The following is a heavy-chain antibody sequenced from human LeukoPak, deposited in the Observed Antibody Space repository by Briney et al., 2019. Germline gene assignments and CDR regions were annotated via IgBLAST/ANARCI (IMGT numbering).Heavy chain of an antibody. CDR1: GYTFTGYY. V-gene: IGHV1-2*02. J-gene: IGHJ1*01. D-gene: IGHD1-26*01. Sequence: ASVKVSCKASGYTFTGYYMHWVRQAPGQGLEWMGWINPNSGGTNYAQKFQGRVTMTRDTSISTAYMELSRLRSDDAAVYYCARDSGSGSPPGLFQHWGRGTLVTVSS. CDR2: INPNSGGT. CDR3: ARDSGSGSPPGLFQH.